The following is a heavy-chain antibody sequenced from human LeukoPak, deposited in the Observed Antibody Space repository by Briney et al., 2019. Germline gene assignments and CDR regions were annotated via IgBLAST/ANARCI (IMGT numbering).Heavy chain of an antibody. CDR3: ARARNPDY. V-gene: IGHV3-23*01. CDR1: GFTFSTYA. D-gene: IGHD1-14*01. CDR2: ISNSGGST. Sequence: GGSLRLSCVVSGFTFSTYAMSWVRQAPGKGLEWVSAISNSGGSTHYADSVKGRFTISRDNAKNSLYLQMNSLRDEDTALYYCARARNPDYWGQGTLVTVSS. J-gene: IGHJ4*02.